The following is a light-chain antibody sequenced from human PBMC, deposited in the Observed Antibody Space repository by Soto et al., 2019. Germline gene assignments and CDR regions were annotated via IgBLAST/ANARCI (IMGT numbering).Light chain of an antibody. CDR2: AAS. CDR1: QGVANH. V-gene: IGKV1-27*01. Sequence: DIQMTQSPSSLSASVGDTVTITCRASQGVANHLAWYQQKPGGVPELLFSAASTLQWGVPSRFSGSGSKKDFTLTITSLQPGDVATYYCQEYDSVRLTFGGGTKVEVK. CDR3: QEYDSVRLT. J-gene: IGKJ4*01.